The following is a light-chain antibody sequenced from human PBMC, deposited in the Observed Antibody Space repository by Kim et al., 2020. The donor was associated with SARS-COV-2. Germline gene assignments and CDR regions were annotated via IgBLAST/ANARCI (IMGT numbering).Light chain of an antibody. CDR2: RDN. CDR3: ATWDDSLSGKV. Sequence: QSVLTQPPSASGTPGQRVTISCSGSSSNIGSNYVYWYQQSPGMAPKLLIYRDNQRPSGVPDRFSGSKSGTSGSLAISGLRSEDEADYYCATWDDSLSGKVSGGGTQLTVL. V-gene: IGLV1-47*01. J-gene: IGLJ3*02. CDR1: SSNIGSNY.